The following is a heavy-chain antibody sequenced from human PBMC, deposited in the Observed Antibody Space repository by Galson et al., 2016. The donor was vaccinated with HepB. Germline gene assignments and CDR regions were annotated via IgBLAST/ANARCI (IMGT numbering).Heavy chain of an antibody. V-gene: IGHV3-7*04. CDR3: ARAQWRQARRAAYFDY. CDR1: GFTFSDYW. D-gene: IGHD5-18*01. J-gene: IGHJ4*02. Sequence: SLRLSCAASGFTFSDYWMNWVRQAPGQGLEWVANIKRDGSQIYYVDSVKGRFTISRDNFRNSLFLQMNSLRAEDTAVYYCARAQWRQARRAAYFDYRGQGALVTVSS. CDR2: IKRDGSQI.